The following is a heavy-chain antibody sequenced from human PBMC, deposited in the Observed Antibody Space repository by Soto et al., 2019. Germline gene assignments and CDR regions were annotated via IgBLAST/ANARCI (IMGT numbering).Heavy chain of an antibody. D-gene: IGHD1-26*01. CDR1: GYSFTNYW. J-gene: IGHJ5*02. CDR3: ARSGRSSLVGWVGP. V-gene: IGHV5-51*01. Sequence: GESLKISCKAFGYSFTNYWIAWVRQMPGKGLEWMGIIYPGDSDTRYSPSFQGQVTISADKSISTAYLQWSSLKASDTAMYYCARSGRSSLVGWVGPWGQGSLVTVSS. CDR2: IYPGDSDT.